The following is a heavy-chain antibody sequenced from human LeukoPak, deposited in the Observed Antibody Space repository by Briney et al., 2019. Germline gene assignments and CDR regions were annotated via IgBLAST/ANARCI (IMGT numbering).Heavy chain of an antibody. V-gene: IGHV1-24*01. CDR2: FDPEDGET. Sequence: GASLKLSCKVSGYTVTELSMHWVRQAPGKGLEWMGVFDPEDGETIYAQKLQSRVTMTEDTSTDTAYMELRSLRSEGTAVYYCAAGLGAAAGIDYWGQGTLVTVSS. CDR1: GYTVTELS. J-gene: IGHJ4*02. CDR3: AAGLGAAAGIDY. D-gene: IGHD6-13*01.